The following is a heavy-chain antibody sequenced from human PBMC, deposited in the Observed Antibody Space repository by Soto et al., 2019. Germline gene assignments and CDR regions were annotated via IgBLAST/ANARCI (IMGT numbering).Heavy chain of an antibody. D-gene: IGHD2-21*01. J-gene: IGHJ6*02. V-gene: IGHV3-66*01. CDR1: GFTVSSNY. Sequence: EVQLVESGGGLVQPGGSLRLSCAASGFTVSSNYMSWVRQAPGKGLEWVSVIYSGGSTYYADSVKGRFTISRDNSKNTLYLQMNSQRAEDTAVYYCAREYGGAGYYYGMDVWGQGTTVTVSS. CDR3: AREYGGAGYYYGMDV. CDR2: IYSGGST.